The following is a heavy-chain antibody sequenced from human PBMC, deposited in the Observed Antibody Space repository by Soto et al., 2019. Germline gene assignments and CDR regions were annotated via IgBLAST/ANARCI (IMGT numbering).Heavy chain of an antibody. CDR1: GFTFSSYA. CDR3: ARDGTSYSSSSRIHY. V-gene: IGHV3-30-3*01. J-gene: IGHJ4*02. CDR2: ISYDGSNK. Sequence: QVQLVESGGGVVQPGRSLRLSCAASGFTFSSYAMHWVRQAPGKGLEWVAVISYDGSNKYYADSVKGRFTISRDNSKNPLYLQMNSLRAEDTAVYYCARDGTSYSSSSRIHYWGQGTLVTVSS. D-gene: IGHD6-6*01.